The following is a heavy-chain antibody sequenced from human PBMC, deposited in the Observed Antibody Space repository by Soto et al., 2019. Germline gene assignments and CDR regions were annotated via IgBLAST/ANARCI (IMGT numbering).Heavy chain of an antibody. Sequence: GGSLRLSCAASGFTFSSYGMHWVRQAPGKGLEWVAVISYDGSNKYYADSVKGRFTISRDNSKNTLYLQMNSLRAEDTAVYYCAKDKVVPSGGMDVWGQGTTVTVSS. CDR1: GFTFSSYG. CDR3: AKDKVVPSGGMDV. V-gene: IGHV3-30*18. J-gene: IGHJ6*02. D-gene: IGHD3-3*01. CDR2: ISYDGSNK.